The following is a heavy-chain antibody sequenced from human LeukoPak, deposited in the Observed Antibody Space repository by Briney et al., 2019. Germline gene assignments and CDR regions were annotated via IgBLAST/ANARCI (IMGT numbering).Heavy chain of an antibody. CDR1: GYTFISYG. CDR3: ASRSIAASGPENTFDI. Sequence: ASVEVSCKASGYTFISYGFNWVRQAPGQGLEWMGWISAYNGNTKYAQKFQGRVTMTTDTSTSTAYMELRILRSDDTAVYYCASRSIAASGPENTFDIWGQGTMVTVSS. CDR2: ISAYNGNT. V-gene: IGHV1-18*01. D-gene: IGHD6-13*01. J-gene: IGHJ3*02.